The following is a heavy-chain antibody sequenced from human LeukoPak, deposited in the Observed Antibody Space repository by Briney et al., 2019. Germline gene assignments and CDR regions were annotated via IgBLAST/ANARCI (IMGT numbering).Heavy chain of an antibody. CDR3: TRMRTQQLARNFDY. Sequence: GGSLRLSCTASGFTFGDYAMSWVRQAPGKGLEWVGFIRSKAYGGTTEYAASVKGRFTISRDDPKSIAYLQMNSLKTEDTAVYYCTRMRTQQLARNFDYWGQGTLVTVSS. CDR1: GFTFGDYA. V-gene: IGHV3-49*04. J-gene: IGHJ4*02. D-gene: IGHD6-13*01. CDR2: IRSKAYGGTT.